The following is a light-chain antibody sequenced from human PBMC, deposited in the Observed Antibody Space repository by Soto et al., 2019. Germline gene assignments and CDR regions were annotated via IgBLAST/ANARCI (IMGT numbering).Light chain of an antibody. Sequence: QSVLTQPASVSGSPGQSITIACTGTSSDVGGYDYVSWFQQNPRKDPKLIIFEVSNRPSGVSYRFSGSKSGNTASLAISGLEAEDEANYYCSSYSSSSTLVFGTGTTVTVL. CDR1: SSDVGGYDY. CDR3: SSYSSSSTLV. J-gene: IGLJ1*01. V-gene: IGLV2-14*01. CDR2: EVS.